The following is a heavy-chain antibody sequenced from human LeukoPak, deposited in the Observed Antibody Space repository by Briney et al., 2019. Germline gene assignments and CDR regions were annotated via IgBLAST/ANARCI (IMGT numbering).Heavy chain of an antibody. V-gene: IGHV3-74*01. J-gene: IGHJ4*02. CDR2: ICTDGTGI. CDR1: GFIFSFYC. CDR3: VRDFRSADY. Sequence: GGSLRLSCAACGFIFSFYCMHWFRQAPGKGAMWVSRICTDGTGISYADSVKARFTTSRDNAKNTVYLQMNSLREEDTAVYYCVRDFRSADYWGQGTLVTVSS.